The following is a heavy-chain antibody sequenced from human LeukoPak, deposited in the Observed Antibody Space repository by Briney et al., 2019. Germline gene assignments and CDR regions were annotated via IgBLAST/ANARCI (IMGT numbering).Heavy chain of an antibody. V-gene: IGHV3-7*01. Sequence: GGSLRLSCAASGFTFSSYWMSWVRQAPGKGLEWVANIKQDGSEKYYVDSVKGRLTISRDNAKNSLYLQMNSLRAEDTAVYYCARVEADITIFGVVISYYYYGMDVWGQGTTVTVSS. CDR1: GFTFSSYW. D-gene: IGHD3-3*01. CDR3: ARVEADITIFGVVISYYYYGMDV. CDR2: IKQDGSEK. J-gene: IGHJ6*02.